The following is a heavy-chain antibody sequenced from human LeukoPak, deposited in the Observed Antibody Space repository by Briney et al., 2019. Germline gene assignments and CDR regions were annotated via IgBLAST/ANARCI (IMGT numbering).Heavy chain of an antibody. CDR1: GYTFTAYY. D-gene: IGHD2-15*01. Sequence: GSVKVSCTASGYTFTAYYVHWVRQAPGQGPEWMGWIHSNRGDTKYAQNFQGRFTMTRDTAITTAYLELSSLRSDDTAVYYCATGDTYWDYWGQGTQVTASS. V-gene: IGHV1-2*02. CDR2: IHSNRGDT. CDR3: ATGDTYWDY. J-gene: IGHJ4*02.